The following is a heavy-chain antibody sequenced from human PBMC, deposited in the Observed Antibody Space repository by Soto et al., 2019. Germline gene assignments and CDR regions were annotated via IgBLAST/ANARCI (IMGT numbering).Heavy chain of an antibody. V-gene: IGHV3-33*01. J-gene: IGHJ4*02. Sequence: GGSLRLSCAASGFTFSSYGMHWVRQAPGKGLEWVAVIWYDGSNKNYADSVKGRFTISRDNSKNTLYLQMNSLRAEDTAVYYCARDGYCSSTSCYADYWGQGTLVTVSS. CDR2: IWYDGSNK. D-gene: IGHD2-2*03. CDR3: ARDGYCSSTSCYADY. CDR1: GFTFSSYG.